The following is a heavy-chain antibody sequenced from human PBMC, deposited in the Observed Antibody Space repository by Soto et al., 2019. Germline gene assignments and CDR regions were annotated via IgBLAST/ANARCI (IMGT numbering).Heavy chain of an antibody. Sequence: SETLSLTCAVYGGSFSGYYWSWIRQPPGKGLEWIGEINHSGSTNYNPSLKSRVTISVGTSKNQFSLKLSSVTAADTAVYYCARGRGLAAGRFCFGYYRDVWGKGTRVTVSS. J-gene: IGHJ6*03. CDR2: INHSGST. D-gene: IGHD6-13*01. V-gene: IGHV4-34*01. CDR1: GGSFSGYY. CDR3: ARGRGLAAGRFCFGYYRDV.